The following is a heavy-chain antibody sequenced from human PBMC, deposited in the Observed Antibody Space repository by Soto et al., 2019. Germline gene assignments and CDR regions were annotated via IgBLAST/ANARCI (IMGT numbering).Heavy chain of an antibody. D-gene: IGHD4-17*01. CDR1: GGSISSYY. V-gene: IGHV4-59*01. CDR2: IYYTGTT. CDR3: KKLPWADYGGIFDN. J-gene: IGHJ4*02. Sequence: SETLSLTCTVSGGSISSYYWSWIRQPPGKGLEWIGYIYYTGTTNYNPSLKSRVTISVDTSKNQFSLKLSSVTAADTDVYYCKKLPWADYGGIFDNWGQGTPVT.